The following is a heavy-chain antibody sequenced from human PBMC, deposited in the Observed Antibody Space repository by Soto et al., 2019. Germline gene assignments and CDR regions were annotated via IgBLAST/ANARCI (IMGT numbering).Heavy chain of an antibody. V-gene: IGHV1-69*13. Sequence: SVKVSCKTAGGTFNIFSFSWVRQVPGQGLEYMGGIIPVNGAATYAQKFQDRLTLTADASTNTAYMELSSLTSEDSAVYFCSRSREFQQLALLGYWGQGTLVTVSS. CDR2: IIPVNGAA. CDR3: SRSREFQQLALLGY. CDR1: GGTFNIFS. D-gene: IGHD4-4*01. J-gene: IGHJ4*02.